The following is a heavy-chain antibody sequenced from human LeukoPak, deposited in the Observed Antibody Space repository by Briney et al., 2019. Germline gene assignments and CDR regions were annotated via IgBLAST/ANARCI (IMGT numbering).Heavy chain of an antibody. CDR1: GGSISGSSYY. CDR2: IYYSGST. J-gene: IGHJ5*02. V-gene: IGHV4-39*01. CDR3: ARHAVAASLTGYYWHWFDP. D-gene: IGHD3-9*01. Sequence: PSETLSLTCTVSGGSISGSSYYWGWIRQPPGKGLEWIGSIYYSGSTYYNPSLKSRVTISVDTSKNQFSLKLSSVTAADTAVYYCARHAVAASLTGYYWHWFDPWGQGTLVTVSS.